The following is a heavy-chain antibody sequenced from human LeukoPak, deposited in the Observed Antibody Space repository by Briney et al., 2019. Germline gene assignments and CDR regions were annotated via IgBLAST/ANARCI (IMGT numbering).Heavy chain of an antibody. CDR3: ARDPGGYSFGGYYHMDV. J-gene: IGHJ6*03. Sequence: PGGSLRLSCAASGFTVSSNYMSWVRQAPGKGLEWVSVIYSGGSTYYADFVKGRFTISRDNSKNTLYLQMNSLRAEDTALYYCARDPGGYSFGGYYHMDVWGKGTTVTVSS. CDR1: GFTVSSNY. D-gene: IGHD5-18*01. V-gene: IGHV3-66*02. CDR2: IYSGGST.